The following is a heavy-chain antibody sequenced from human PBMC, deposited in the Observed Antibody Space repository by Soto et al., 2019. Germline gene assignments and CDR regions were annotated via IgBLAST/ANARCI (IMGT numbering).Heavy chain of an antibody. CDR3: AREERNPNIVGAPLNYFDY. CDR1: GGSFSGDY. D-gene: IGHD1-26*01. J-gene: IGHJ4*02. Sequence: KTSETLSLTCAVYGGSFSGDYWSWIRQPPGKGLEWIGYIYYSGSTNYNPSLKSRVTISVDTSKNQFSLKLSSVTAADTAVYYCAREERNPNIVGAPLNYFDYWGQGTLVTVSS. V-gene: IGHV4-59*01. CDR2: IYYSGST.